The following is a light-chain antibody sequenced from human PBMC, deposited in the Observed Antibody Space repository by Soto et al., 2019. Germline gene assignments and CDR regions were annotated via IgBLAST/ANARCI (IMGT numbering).Light chain of an antibody. V-gene: IGLV4-69*01. CDR3: CSYAGSSTSWV. CDR2: LNSDGSH. Sequence: QLVLTQSPSASASLGASVKLTCTLSSGHSSYAIAWHQQQPEKGPRYLMKLNSDGSHSKGDGIPDRFSGSSSGAERYLTISSLQSEDEADYYCCSYAGSSTSWVFGGGTKVTVL. J-gene: IGLJ3*02. CDR1: SGHSSYA.